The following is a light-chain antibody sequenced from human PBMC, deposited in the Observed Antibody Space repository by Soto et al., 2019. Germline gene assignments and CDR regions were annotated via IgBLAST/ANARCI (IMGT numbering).Light chain of an antibody. V-gene: IGKV3-11*01. CDR1: QSVSSY. CDR2: DAS. CDR3: QQRSNWPPNT. J-gene: IGKJ5*01. Sequence: EIVLTQSPATLSLSPGERATLSCRASQSVSSYLAWYQQKPGQAPRLLIYDASNRATGIPARFSGSGSGTXXXXXXXXXXPEDFAVYYCQQRSNWPPNTFGQGTRLEIK.